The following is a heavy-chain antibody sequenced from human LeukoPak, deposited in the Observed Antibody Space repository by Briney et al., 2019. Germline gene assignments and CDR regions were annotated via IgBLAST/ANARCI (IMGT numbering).Heavy chain of an antibody. CDR3: AAALRRRPYCSGGSCFDY. J-gene: IGHJ4*02. D-gene: IGHD2-15*01. V-gene: IGHV1-18*01. CDR2: INAYTGDA. CDR1: GYTFTSYG. Sequence: ASVKVSCKASGYTFTSYGITWVRQAPGQGLEWMGWINAYTGDAKYARKVQGRVTMTTDSSASTAYMELWNLRSDDTAVYYCAAALRRRPYCSGGSCFDYWGQGTLVTVSS.